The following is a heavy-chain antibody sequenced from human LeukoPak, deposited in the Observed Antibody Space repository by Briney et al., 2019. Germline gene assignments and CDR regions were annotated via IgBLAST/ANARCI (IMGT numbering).Heavy chain of an antibody. CDR2: ISSSSSTI. CDR1: GFTFSSYS. V-gene: IGHV3-48*01. J-gene: IGHJ1*01. D-gene: IGHD3-10*01. CDR3: ARGYYCSGSYSAEYFQH. Sequence: GGSLRLSCAASGFTFSSYSMNWVRQAPGKGLEWVSYISSSSSTIYYADSVKGRFTISRDNAKNSLYLQMNSLRAEDTAVYYCARGYYCSGSYSAEYFQHWGQGTLVTVSS.